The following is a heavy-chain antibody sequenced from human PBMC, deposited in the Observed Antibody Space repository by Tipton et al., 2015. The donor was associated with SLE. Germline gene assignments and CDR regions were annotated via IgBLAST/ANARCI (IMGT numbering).Heavy chain of an antibody. CDR1: GYTFISYD. CDR3: ALEILSGSYPGFDY. V-gene: IGHV1-18*04. D-gene: IGHD1-26*01. J-gene: IGHJ4*02. CDR2: ISAYNGNR. Sequence: QSGAEVKKPGASVKVSCKASGYTFISYDISWVRQAPGQGLEWMGWISAYNGNRNYAQKLQDRVTMTTDTSTSTAYMELRSLRSDDTAVYYCALEILSGSYPGFDYWGQGTLVTVSS.